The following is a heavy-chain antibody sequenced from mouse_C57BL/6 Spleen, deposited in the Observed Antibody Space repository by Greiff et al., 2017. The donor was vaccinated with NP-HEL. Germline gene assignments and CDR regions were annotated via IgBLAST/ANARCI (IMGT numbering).Heavy chain of an antibody. J-gene: IGHJ4*01. CDR3: ARYGSDPMDY. Sequence: QVQLKQSGPELVKPGASVKISCKASGYAFSSSWMNWVKQRPGKGLEWIGRIYPGDGDTNYNGKFKGKATLTADKSSSTAYMQLSSLTSDDSAVYFCARYGSDPMDYWGQGTSVTVSS. V-gene: IGHV1-82*01. CDR2: IYPGDGDT. D-gene: IGHD1-1*02. CDR1: GYAFSSSW.